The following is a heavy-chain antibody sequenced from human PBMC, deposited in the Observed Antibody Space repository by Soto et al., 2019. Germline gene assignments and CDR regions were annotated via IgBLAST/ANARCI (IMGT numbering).Heavy chain of an antibody. CDR2: IYWVDDK. Sequence: QITLNESGPTVVRPTETLTLTCRFSGFSLTTSGVGVGWIRQSPGKAPEWLALIYWVDDKRYSASLKSRLTITKDTSKNQVVLTVSDLDPTDTASYYCAHRVLRTVFGLVTPTAIYFDFCGQGTPVAVSS. V-gene: IGHV2-5*02. D-gene: IGHD3-3*01. CDR3: AHRVLRTVFGLVTPTAIYFDF. J-gene: IGHJ4*02. CDR1: GFSLTTSGVG.